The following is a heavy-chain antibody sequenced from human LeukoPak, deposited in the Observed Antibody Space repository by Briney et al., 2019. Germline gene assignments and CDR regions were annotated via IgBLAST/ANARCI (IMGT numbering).Heavy chain of an antibody. D-gene: IGHD3-10*01. J-gene: IGHJ4*02. CDR3: AKDAKNHVLLWFGELSD. CDR2: ISSSSSYI. CDR1: GFTFSSYS. V-gene: IGHV3-21*04. Sequence: GGSLRLSCAASGFTFSSYSMNWVRQAPGKGLEWVSSISSSSSYIYYADSVKGRFTISRDNAKNSLYLQMNSLRAEDTALYYCAKDAKNHVLLWFGELSDWGQGTLVTVSS.